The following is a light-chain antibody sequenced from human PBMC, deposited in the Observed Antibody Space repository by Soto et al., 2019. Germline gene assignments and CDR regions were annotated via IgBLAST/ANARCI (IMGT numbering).Light chain of an antibody. CDR3: ASSPRNSTCV. CDR1: SSNVGGYDY. V-gene: IGLV2-14*03. J-gene: IGLJ1*01. Sequence: QSALRQPASVSGAPGQSITISCTGTSSNVGGYDYVPWYQHQPDTAPKLIIYAVTNRPSGVSTRFSGSKSGNTASLPISGIQAVDEADYSYASSPRNSTCVFGSGLKAAV. CDR2: AVT.